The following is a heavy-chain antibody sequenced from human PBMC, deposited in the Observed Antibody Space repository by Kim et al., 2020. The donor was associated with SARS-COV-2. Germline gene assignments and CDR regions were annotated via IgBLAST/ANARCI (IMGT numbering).Heavy chain of an antibody. Sequence: GGSLRLSCAASGFTVSSNYMSWVRQAPGKGLEWVSVIYSGGSTYYADSVKGRFTISRDNSKNTLYLQMNSLRAEDTAVYYCARDREMATIGYWGQGTLVTVSS. CDR3: ARDREMATIGY. CDR1: GFTVSSNY. J-gene: IGHJ4*02. CDR2: IYSGGST. V-gene: IGHV3-66*01. D-gene: IGHD5-12*01.